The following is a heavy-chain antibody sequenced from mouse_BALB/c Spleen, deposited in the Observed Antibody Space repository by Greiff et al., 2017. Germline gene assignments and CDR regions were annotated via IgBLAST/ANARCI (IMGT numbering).Heavy chain of an antibody. Sequence: DVQLVESGGGLVKPGGSLKLSCAASGFTFSSYTMSWVRQTPEKRLEWVATISSGGSYTYYPDSVKGRFTISRDNAKNTLYLQMSSLKSEDTAMYYCTRDDYDSFLDYWGQGTSGTVSS. CDR3: TRDDYDSFLDY. CDR1: GFTFSSYT. CDR2: ISSGGSYT. D-gene: IGHD2-4*01. V-gene: IGHV5-6-4*01. J-gene: IGHJ4*01.